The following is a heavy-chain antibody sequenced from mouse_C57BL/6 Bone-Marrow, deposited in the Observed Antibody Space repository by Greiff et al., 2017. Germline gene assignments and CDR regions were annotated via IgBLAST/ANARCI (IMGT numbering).Heavy chain of an antibody. J-gene: IGHJ3*01. V-gene: IGHV1-20*01. CDR1: GYSFTGYF. D-gene: IGHD1-1*01. CDR2: INPYNGDT. Sequence: VQLQQSGPELVKPGDSVKISCKASGYSFTGYFMNWVMQSHGKSLEWIGRINPYNGDTFYNQKFKGKATLTVDKSSSTAHMELRSLTSEDSAVYYCARGGNYYGSSYLAYWGQGTLVTVSA. CDR3: ARGGNYYGSSYLAY.